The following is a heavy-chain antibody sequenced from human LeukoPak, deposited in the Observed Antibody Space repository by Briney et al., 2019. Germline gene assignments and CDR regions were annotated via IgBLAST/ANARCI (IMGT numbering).Heavy chain of an antibody. CDR1: GGSISSYY. J-gene: IGHJ4*02. CDR2: IYTSGST. Sequence: SETLSLTCTVSGGSISSYYWSWIRQPAGKGLEWIGRIYTSGSTNYNPSLKSRVTMSVDTSKSQCTLKLSSVTAADTAVYYCARVGDYALKDWGQGTLVTVSS. V-gene: IGHV4-4*07. D-gene: IGHD3-16*01. CDR3: ARVGDYALKD.